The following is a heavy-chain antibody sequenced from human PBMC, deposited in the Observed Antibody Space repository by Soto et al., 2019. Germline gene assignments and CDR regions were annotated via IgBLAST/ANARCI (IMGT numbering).Heavy chain of an antibody. CDR1: GFIFSTYA. J-gene: IGHJ1*01. Sequence: EVKLVESGGGLVQPGGSLRLSCATSGFIFSTYAMHWVRQAPGKGLEYVSAISSNARSTYYANSVKGRFTISRDNSKNTLDLQMDSVRAEYMAVYYCERDRCTNGVCYAPSDDWGQGTLVTVSS. D-gene: IGHD2-8*01. CDR2: ISSNARST. V-gene: IGHV3-64*01. CDR3: ERDRCTNGVCYAPSDD.